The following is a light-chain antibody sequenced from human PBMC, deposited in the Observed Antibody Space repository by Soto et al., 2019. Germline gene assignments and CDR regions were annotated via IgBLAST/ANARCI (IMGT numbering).Light chain of an antibody. CDR3: QQYGDSPFT. J-gene: IGKJ3*01. CDR2: GTS. V-gene: IGKV3-20*01. Sequence: EIVLTQSPGTLSLSAGERATLSCRANQRISTSYLAWYQQKPGRAPRVLVYGTSTRATGIPSRFSGSGSGTDFTLTISRLEPEDFAVYYCQQYGDSPFTFGPGTKVDIK. CDR1: QRISTSY.